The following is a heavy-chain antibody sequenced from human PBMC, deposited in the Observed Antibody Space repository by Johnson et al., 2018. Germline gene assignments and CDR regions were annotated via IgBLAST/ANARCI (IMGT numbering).Heavy chain of an antibody. J-gene: IGHJ6*02. V-gene: IGHV3-15*01. Sequence: EVQLVESGGGLVQPGGSLRLSCAASGFTFSSYNMNWVRQAPGKGLEWVGRINSKTDGGTTDYAAPVKGRFTISRDDSKNTLYLQMNSLKTEDTAVDYCTTDDFGSGYYRYYYYYYGMDVWGQGTTVTVSS. D-gene: IGHD3-3*01. CDR2: INSKTDGGTT. CDR1: GFTFSSYN. CDR3: TTDDFGSGYYRYYYYYYGMDV.